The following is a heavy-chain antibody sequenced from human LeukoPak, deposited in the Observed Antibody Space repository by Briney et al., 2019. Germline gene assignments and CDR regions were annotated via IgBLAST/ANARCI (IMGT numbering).Heavy chain of an antibody. Sequence: GGSLRLSCAASGFTFSSYALSWVRQAPGKGLEWVSSISGSGTSTYYADSVKGRFTISRDNSKNTLYLQMNSLRAEDTAVYYCARAPDYSLAHDAFDIWGQGTMVTVS. D-gene: IGHD4-11*01. CDR3: ARAPDYSLAHDAFDI. CDR2: ISGSGTST. CDR1: GFTFSSYA. V-gene: IGHV3-23*01. J-gene: IGHJ3*02.